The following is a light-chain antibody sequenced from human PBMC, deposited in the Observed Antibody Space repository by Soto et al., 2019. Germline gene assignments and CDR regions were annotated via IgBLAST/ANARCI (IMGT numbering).Light chain of an antibody. Sequence: DIQMTQSPSSVSSSVGDRVTITCRASQGISTWLVWFQQKPGEAPRLLIYTASTLHSGIPSRFSGSGSGTDFTLTISSLQPEDFATYYCQQGNSFPLTFGGGTKVEI. J-gene: IGKJ4*01. CDR2: TAS. CDR1: QGISTW. V-gene: IGKV1-12*01. CDR3: QQGNSFPLT.